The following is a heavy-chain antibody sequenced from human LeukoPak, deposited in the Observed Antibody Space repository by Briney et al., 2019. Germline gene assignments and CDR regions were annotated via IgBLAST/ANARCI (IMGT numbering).Heavy chain of an antibody. V-gene: IGHV3-66*01. D-gene: IGHD3-16*01. J-gene: IGHJ4*02. CDR3: ARDGGYRDYFNY. CDR1: GFTFSSYG. CDR2: IYSGGST. Sequence: PGRSLRLSCAAAGFTFSSYGMHLVRQAPGKGLEWVSVIYSGGSTYYADSVKGRFTISRDNSKSTLYLQMNSLRAEDTAVYYCARDGGYRDYFNYWGQGTLVTVSS.